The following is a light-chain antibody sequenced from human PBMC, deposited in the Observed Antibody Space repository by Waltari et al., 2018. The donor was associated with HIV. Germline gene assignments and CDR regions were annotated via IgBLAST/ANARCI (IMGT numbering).Light chain of an antibody. CDR2: VTSDGSH. Sequence: QLVLTQSPSASASLGAAVKLPCSLSTGHSTYTIAWHHQQPAKGPRFLMKVTSDGSHNKRDEIPDRFSGSSSGAERYLTISSLQYDDEADYYCQTWGAGIQVFGGGTKLTVL. V-gene: IGLV4-69*02. CDR3: QTWGAGIQV. J-gene: IGLJ2*01. CDR1: TGHSTYT.